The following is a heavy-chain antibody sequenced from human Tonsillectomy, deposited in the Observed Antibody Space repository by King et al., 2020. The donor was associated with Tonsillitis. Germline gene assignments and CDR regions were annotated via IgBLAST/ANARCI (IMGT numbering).Heavy chain of an antibody. J-gene: IGHJ4*02. D-gene: IGHD6-19*01. CDR3: VRDWGLGVAGFSLSRAFDY. CDR2: IFHTGST. CDR1: AFSISSGWY. V-gene: IGHV4-38-2*02. Sequence: QLQESGPGLVKPSGTLSLTCAVSAFSISSGWYWGWIRQTPGKGLEWIGSIFHTGSTYYNPSLRSRVTISVDTSKNQFSLQLTSVTAADTAVYYCVRDWGLGVAGFSLSRAFDYWGQGTLVTVSS.